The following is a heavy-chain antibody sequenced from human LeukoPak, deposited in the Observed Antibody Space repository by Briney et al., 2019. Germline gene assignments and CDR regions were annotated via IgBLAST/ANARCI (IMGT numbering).Heavy chain of an antibody. Sequence: GGSLRLSCATSGFTFSRYWMSWARQAPGKGLEWVANIKEDGSQNYYVDSVKGRFTISRDNAKNSLYLQMNSLRVKDTALYYCLRDFQGYWGQGTLVTVSS. J-gene: IGHJ4*02. V-gene: IGHV3-7*01. CDR1: GFTFSRYW. D-gene: IGHD6-13*01. CDR3: LRDFQGY. CDR2: IKEDGSQN.